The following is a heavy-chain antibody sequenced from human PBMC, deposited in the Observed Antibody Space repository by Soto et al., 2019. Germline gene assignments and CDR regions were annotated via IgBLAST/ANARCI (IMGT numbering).Heavy chain of an antibody. CDR2: IYPSDSDT. D-gene: IGHD2-2*01. Sequence: GESLKISCKGSGYSFTSYWIGWVRQMPGKGLEWMGIIYPSDSDTRYSPSFQGQVTISADKSISTAYLQWSSLKASDTAMYYCARHNEVSSTSRNYYYGMDVWGQGTTVTVSS. CDR1: GYSFTSYW. CDR3: ARHNEVSSTSRNYYYGMDV. V-gene: IGHV5-51*01. J-gene: IGHJ6*02.